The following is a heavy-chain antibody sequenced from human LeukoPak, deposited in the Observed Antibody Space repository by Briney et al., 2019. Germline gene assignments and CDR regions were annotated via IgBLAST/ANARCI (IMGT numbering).Heavy chain of an antibody. CDR2: IYSGGST. J-gene: IGHJ2*01. CDR1: GFTFSSXX. Sequence: GGSXXLXXAASGFTFSSXXXXWXRXAPGKGLEWVSVIYSGGSTYYADSVKGRFTISRDNSKNTLYLQMNSLRAEDTAVYYCAILLRDLWGRGTLVTVSS. CDR3: AILLRDL. V-gene: IGHV3-53*01.